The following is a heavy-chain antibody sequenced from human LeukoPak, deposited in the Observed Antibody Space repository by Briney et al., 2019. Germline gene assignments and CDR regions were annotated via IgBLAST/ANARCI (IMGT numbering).Heavy chain of an antibody. CDR2: IYYRSQWYN. V-gene: IGHV6-1*01. CDR1: GDSVSSGSGG. J-gene: IGHJ3*01. CDR3: ARGGLVRGSLNSLTGFDF. Sequence: SQTLSLTCEISGDSVSSGSGGWNWVRQSQSRGLEWLGRIYYRSQWYNDDAVSVKGRISINPDTAKNQFSLHLNSVTPDDTALYYCARGGLVRGSLNSLTGFDFWGQGTMVTVSS. D-gene: IGHD3-10*01.